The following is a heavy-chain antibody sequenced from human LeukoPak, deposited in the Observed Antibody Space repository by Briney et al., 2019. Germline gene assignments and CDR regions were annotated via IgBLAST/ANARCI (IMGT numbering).Heavy chain of an antibody. D-gene: IGHD2-2*01. CDR1: GFTFSSYA. J-gene: IGHJ4*02. CDR2: ISGSGGST. V-gene: IGHV3-23*01. Sequence: GGSLRLSCAASGFTFSSYAMSWVRQAPGKGPEWVSAISGSGGSTYYADSVKGRFTISRDNSKNTLYLQMNSLRAEDTAVYYCAKDLGYTSCLDYWGQGTLVTVSS. CDR3: AKDLGYTSCLDY.